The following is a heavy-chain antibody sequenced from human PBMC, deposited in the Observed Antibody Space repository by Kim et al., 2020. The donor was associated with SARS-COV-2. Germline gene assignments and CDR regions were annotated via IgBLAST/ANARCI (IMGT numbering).Heavy chain of an antibody. CDR1: GFTFSSFG. J-gene: IGHJ4*02. CDR2: ITSSGAST. V-gene: IGHV3-23*01. CDR3: AKRATGCLVY. Sequence: GGSLRLSCAASGFTFSSFGMSWVRQAPGKGLEWVSSITSSGASTYYADSVKGRFTISRDNSGNMVYLQMSSLRAEDTAVYYCAKRATGCLVYWGQGTLVT.